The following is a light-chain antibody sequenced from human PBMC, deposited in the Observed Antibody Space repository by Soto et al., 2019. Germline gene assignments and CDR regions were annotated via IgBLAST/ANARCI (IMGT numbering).Light chain of an antibody. Sequence: SYELTQSPSVSVSPGQTASITCSGDKLGDKYACWYQQKPGQSPELVIYQDSKRPSGIPERFSGSNSGNTATLTISGTQAMDEADYYCQAWDSSTAVFGGGTKLTVL. CDR3: QAWDSSTAV. J-gene: IGLJ3*02. CDR2: QDS. V-gene: IGLV3-1*01. CDR1: KLGDKY.